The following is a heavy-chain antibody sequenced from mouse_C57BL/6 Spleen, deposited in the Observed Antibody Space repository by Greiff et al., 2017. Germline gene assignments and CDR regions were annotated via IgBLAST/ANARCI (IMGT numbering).Heavy chain of an antibody. J-gene: IGHJ2*01. Sequence: LQPGAELVKPGASVKMSCKASGYTFTSYWITWVKQRPGQGLEWIGDIYPGSGSTNYNEKCKSKATLTVDTSSSTAYMQLSSLTSEDSAVYYCARKGTVVYFDDWGQGTTLSVSS. D-gene: IGHD1-1*01. V-gene: IGHV1-55*01. CDR2: IYPGSGST. CDR3: ARKGTVVYFDD. CDR1: GYTFTSYW.